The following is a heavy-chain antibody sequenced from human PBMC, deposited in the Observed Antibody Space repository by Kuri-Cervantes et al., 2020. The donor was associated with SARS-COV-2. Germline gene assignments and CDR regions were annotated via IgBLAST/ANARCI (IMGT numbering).Heavy chain of an antibody. V-gene: IGHV4-38-2*02. CDR2: IYHSGST. Sequence: SETLSLTCTVSGYSIGSGYYWGWIRQPPGKGLEWIGSIYHSGSTYYNPSLKSRVTISVDTSKNQFSLKLSSVTAADTAVYYCARQTRNTIRTSLGYWGQGTLVTVSS. CDR3: ARQTRNTIRTSLGY. D-gene: IGHD1-1*01. J-gene: IGHJ4*02. CDR1: GYSIGSGYY.